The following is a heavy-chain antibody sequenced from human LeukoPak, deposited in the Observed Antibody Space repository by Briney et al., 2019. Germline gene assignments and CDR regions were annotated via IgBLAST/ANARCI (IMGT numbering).Heavy chain of an antibody. D-gene: IGHD2-15*01. J-gene: IGHJ4*02. CDR3: AGGRVVVAATSHY. Sequence: GRSLRLSCAASGFTFSSYAMSWVRQAPGKGLEWVSAISGSGGSTYYADSVKGRFTISRDNSKNTLYLQMNSLRAEDTAVYYCAGGRVVVAATSHYWGQGTLVTVSS. CDR1: GFTFSSYA. V-gene: IGHV3-23*01. CDR2: ISGSGGST.